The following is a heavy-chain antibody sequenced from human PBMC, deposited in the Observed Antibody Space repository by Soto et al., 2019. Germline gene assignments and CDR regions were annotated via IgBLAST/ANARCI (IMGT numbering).Heavy chain of an antibody. V-gene: IGHV1-69*01. CDR1: GGTFSSYA. CDR2: IIPIFGTA. D-gene: IGHD5-18*01. Sequence: QVQLVQSGAEVKKPGSSVKVSCKASGGTFSSYAISWVRQAPGQGLEWMGGIIPIFGTANYAQKFQGRVTITADESTSTAYIDLSSLRSEYTAVDYWARDRPGAMVTRIGAFYIWGQGTMVTVSS. J-gene: IGHJ3*02. CDR3: ARDRPGAMVTRIGAFYI.